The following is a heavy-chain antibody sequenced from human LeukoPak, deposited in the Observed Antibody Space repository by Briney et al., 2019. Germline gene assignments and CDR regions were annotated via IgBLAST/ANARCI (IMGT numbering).Heavy chain of an antibody. J-gene: IGHJ3*02. V-gene: IGHV4-59*11. CDR3: ARGSNYDFWTIGLGGPDAFDI. D-gene: IGHD3-3*01. CDR2: IYYSGST. CDR1: GGSISSHY. Sequence: SETLSLTCTVSGGSISSHYWSWIRQPPGKGLEWIGYIYYSGSTNYNPSLKSRVTISVDTSKNQSSLKLSSVTAADTAVYYCARGSNYDFWTIGLGGPDAFDIWGQGTMVTVSS.